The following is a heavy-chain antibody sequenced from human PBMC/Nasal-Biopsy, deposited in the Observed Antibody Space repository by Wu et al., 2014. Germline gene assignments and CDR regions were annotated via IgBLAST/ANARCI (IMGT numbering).Heavy chain of an antibody. D-gene: IGHD2/OR15-2a*01. Sequence: LRLSCAASGFSFGDYTMSWFRQAPGKGLEWIGFIRIKDYDATTEYAASVKGRFSISRDDSKSIVYLQMNSLKVEDTAVYFCGRDYLSDSWGQGTLVIVSS. J-gene: IGHJ5*01. V-gene: IGHV3-49*03. CDR1: GFSFGDYT. CDR3: GRDYLSDS. CDR2: IRIKDYDATT.